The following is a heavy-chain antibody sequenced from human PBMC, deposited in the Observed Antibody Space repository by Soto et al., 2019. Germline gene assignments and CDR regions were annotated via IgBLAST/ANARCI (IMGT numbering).Heavy chain of an antibody. D-gene: IGHD3-3*01. V-gene: IGHV4-31*03. CDR2: IDGSGYT. CDR1: GGSISTGGYY. Sequence: PSETLSLTCTVSGGSISTGGYYWSWIRQYPGKGLEWLGYIDGSGYTLYDPSLQSRLTLSMDTSKNQFSLKLSSATAADTAVYFCARKQAGFFYGIDYWGQGTLVTVSS. CDR3: ARKQAGFFYGIDY. J-gene: IGHJ4*02.